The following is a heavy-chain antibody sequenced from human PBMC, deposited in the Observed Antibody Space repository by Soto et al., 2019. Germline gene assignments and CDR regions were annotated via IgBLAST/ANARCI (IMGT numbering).Heavy chain of an antibody. V-gene: IGHV1-69*13. Sequence: ASVKVSCKASGGTFSSYAISWVRQAPGQGLEWMGGIIPIFGTANYAQKFQGRVTITADESTSTAYMELSSLRSEDTAVYYCARVRDPFGYYYYGMDVWGQGTTVTVSS. J-gene: IGHJ6*02. CDR1: GGTFSSYA. CDR3: ARVRDPFGYYYYGMDV. CDR2: IIPIFGTA. D-gene: IGHD3-10*01.